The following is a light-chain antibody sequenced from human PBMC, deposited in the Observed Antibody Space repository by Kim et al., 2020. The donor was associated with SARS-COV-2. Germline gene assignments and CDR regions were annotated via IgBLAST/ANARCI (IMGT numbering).Light chain of an antibody. V-gene: IGLV2-18*02. J-gene: IGLJ2*01. CDR2: EVS. CDR3: SSYTSTTTIV. CDR1: YTDVGTYSH. Sequence: QSALTQPPSVSGSPGQSVTISCTGTYTDVGTYSHVSWYRQTPGTAPKVIIFEVSNRPSGVPDRFSGSKSGNTASLTISGLQAEDEADYFCSSYTSTTTIVFGGGTKVTVL.